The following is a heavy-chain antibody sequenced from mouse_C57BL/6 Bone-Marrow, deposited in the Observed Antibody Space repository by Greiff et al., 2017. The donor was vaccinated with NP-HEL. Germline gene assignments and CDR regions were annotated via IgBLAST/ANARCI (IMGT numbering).Heavy chain of an antibody. CDR2: INPSNGGT. CDR3: ARRGGSSPAWFAY. J-gene: IGHJ3*01. Sequence: VQLQQPGTELVKPGASVKLSCKASGYTFTSYWMHWVKQRPGQGLEWIGNINPSNGGTNYNEKFKSKATLTVDKSSSTAYMQLSSLTSEDAAVYYCARRGGSSPAWFAYWGQGTLVTVSA. CDR1: GYTFTSYW. D-gene: IGHD1-1*01. V-gene: IGHV1-53*01.